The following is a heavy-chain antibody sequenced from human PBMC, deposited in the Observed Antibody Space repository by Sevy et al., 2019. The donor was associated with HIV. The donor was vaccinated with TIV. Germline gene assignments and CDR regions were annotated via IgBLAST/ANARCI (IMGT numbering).Heavy chain of an antibody. CDR3: VRDRIAAAGGYFDN. CDR1: GGSLSSGSYY. Sequence: SETLSLTCTVSGGSLSSGSYYLSWIRQRPGKGLEWIGYISYIGSTNYNPSLKSRVTISVDTSKNQLSLRLTSVTAADTAVYYCVRDRIAAAGGYFDNWGQGTLVTVSS. D-gene: IGHD6-13*01. CDR2: ISYIGST. V-gene: IGHV4-61*01. J-gene: IGHJ4*02.